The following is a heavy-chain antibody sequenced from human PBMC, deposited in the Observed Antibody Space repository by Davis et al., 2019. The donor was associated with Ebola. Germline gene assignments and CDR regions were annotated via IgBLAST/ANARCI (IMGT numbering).Heavy chain of an antibody. D-gene: IGHD3-3*01. V-gene: IGHV1-46*01. CDR3: ARGTNYDFWERPLYGMDV. Sequence: AASVKVSCKASGGTFTSYYMHWVRQAPGQGLEWMGIINPSGGSTSYAQKFQGRVTMTRDTSTSTVYMELSSLRSEDTAVYYCARGTNYDFWERPLYGMDVWGQGTTVTVSS. CDR2: INPSGGST. CDR1: GGTFTSYY. J-gene: IGHJ6*02.